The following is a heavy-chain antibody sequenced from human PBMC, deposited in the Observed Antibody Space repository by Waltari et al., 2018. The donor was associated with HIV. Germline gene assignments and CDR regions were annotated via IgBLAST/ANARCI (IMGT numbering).Heavy chain of an antibody. CDR1: CGSFSGYY. CDR3: ARGRLPDYDFWSGYYYYYGMDV. J-gene: IGHJ6*02. V-gene: IGHV4-34*01. Sequence: QVQLQQWGAGLLKPSETLSLTCAVYCGSFSGYYWSWLRQPPGKGLEWIGEINHSGSTNYNPSLTSRVTISVDTSKNQFSLKLSSVTAADTAVYYCARGRLPDYDFWSGYYYYYGMDVWGQGTTVTVSS. D-gene: IGHD3-3*01. CDR2: INHSGST.